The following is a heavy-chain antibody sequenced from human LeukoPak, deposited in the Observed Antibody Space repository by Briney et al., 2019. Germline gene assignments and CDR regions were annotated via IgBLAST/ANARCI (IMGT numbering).Heavy chain of an antibody. D-gene: IGHD2-15*01. CDR1: GGSISSYY. J-gene: IGHJ3*02. CDR3: ARELYSDAFDI. V-gene: IGHV4-59*01. CDR2: TYYSGST. Sequence: SETLSLTCTVSGGSISSYYWSWIRQPPGKGLEWIGYTYYSGSTNYNPSLKSRVTISVDTSKNQFSLKLSSVTAADTAVYYCARELYSDAFDIWGQGTMVTVSS.